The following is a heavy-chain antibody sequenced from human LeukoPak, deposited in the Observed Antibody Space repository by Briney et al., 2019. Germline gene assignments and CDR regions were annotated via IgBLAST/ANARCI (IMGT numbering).Heavy chain of an antibody. CDR3: AKDDFYDSSGYPHNFDY. Sequence: GGSLRLSCAASGFTFSIYAMHWVRQAPGKGLEWVAVISYDGSNEYYADSVKGRFTISRDNSKNTLYLQMNSLRAEDTAVYYCAKDDFYDSSGYPHNFDYWGQGTLVTVSS. CDR2: ISYDGSNE. CDR1: GFTFSIYA. J-gene: IGHJ4*02. D-gene: IGHD3-22*01. V-gene: IGHV3-30-3*01.